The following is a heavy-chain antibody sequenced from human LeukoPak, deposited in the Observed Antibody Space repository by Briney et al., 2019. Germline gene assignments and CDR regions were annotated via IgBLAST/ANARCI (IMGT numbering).Heavy chain of an antibody. Sequence: SVKVSCKASGGTFSSYAISWVRQAPGQGLEWMGGIIPIFGTANYAQKFQGKVTITADESTSTAYMELSSLRSEDTAVYYCARVHIYYGSGTYYYYYMDVWGKGTTVTISS. CDR2: IIPIFGTA. J-gene: IGHJ6*03. CDR3: ARVHIYYGSGTYYYYYMDV. V-gene: IGHV1-69*01. CDR1: GGTFSSYA. D-gene: IGHD3-10*01.